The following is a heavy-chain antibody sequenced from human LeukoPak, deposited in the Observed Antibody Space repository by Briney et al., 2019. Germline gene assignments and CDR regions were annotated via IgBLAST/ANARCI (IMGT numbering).Heavy chain of an antibody. CDR3: ARHYFGSSGYLAGY. Sequence: PGGSLRLSCAAYGFTLSSYWLSWVRQAPGKGLEWVANIRQDGSENYNVYSVKGRFTLSRANAKISLYLQMNSLRAEDTAVFYCARHYFGSSGYLAGYWLRGRLVGVPS. V-gene: IGHV3-7*01. D-gene: IGHD3-22*01. J-gene: IGHJ4*02. CDR1: GFTLSSYW. CDR2: IRQDGSEN.